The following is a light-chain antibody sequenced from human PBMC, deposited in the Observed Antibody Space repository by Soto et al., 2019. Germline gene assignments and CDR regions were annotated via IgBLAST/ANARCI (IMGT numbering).Light chain of an antibody. CDR1: QGISSY. V-gene: IGKV1-39*01. CDR2: AAS. CDR3: QQSYSTPLT. Sequence: DIQMTQSPSSLSASVGDRVTITCRASQGISSYLNWYRQKPGKAPKVLIYAASSLQSGVPSRFSGSGSGTDFTLTISSLQPEDFATYYCQQSYSTPLTFGGGTKVEIK. J-gene: IGKJ4*01.